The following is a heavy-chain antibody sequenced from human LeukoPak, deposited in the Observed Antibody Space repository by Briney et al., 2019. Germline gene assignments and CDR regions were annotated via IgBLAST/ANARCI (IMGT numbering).Heavy chain of an antibody. CDR1: GYSFTNYG. Sequence: GASVRVSCKASGYSFTNYGISWVRQAPRQGLEWMGWINTYNGNTDYAQKLQGRVTMTTDTSTSTAYMELRSLRSDDTAVYYCARDKDYYDSPKYWGQGTLVTVSS. J-gene: IGHJ4*02. CDR2: INTYNGNT. V-gene: IGHV1-18*01. D-gene: IGHD3-22*01. CDR3: ARDKDYYDSPKY.